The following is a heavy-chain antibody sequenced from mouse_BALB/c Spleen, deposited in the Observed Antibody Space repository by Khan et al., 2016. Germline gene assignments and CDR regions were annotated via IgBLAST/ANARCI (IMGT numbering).Heavy chain of an antibody. CDR3: ARGILRFYYSLDY. D-gene: IGHD1-1*01. V-gene: IGHV1-53*01. Sequence: QVQLQQPGTELVKPGASVKLSCKASAYTFTNYYVYWMKQRPGQGLEWIGGINPSNGGTNFNEKFKSKATLTVDKSSSTAYMQLSSLTSEDSAVYYCARGILRFYYSLDYWGQGTSVTVSS. CDR1: AYTFTNYY. J-gene: IGHJ4*01. CDR2: INPSNGGT.